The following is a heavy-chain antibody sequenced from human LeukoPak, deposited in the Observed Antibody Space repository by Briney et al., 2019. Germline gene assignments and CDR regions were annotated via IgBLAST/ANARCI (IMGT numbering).Heavy chain of an antibody. J-gene: IGHJ5*02. CDR2: IYHSGST. D-gene: IGHD6-13*01. Sequence: PSETLSLTCTVSGYSISSGYYWGWIRQPPGKGLEWIGSIYHSGSTYYNPSLKSRVTISVDTSKNQFSLKLSSVTAADTAVYYCARVSSHSSSWYGFWFDPWGQGALVTVSS. CDR1: GYSISSGYY. CDR3: ARVSSHSSSWYGFWFDP. V-gene: IGHV4-38-2*02.